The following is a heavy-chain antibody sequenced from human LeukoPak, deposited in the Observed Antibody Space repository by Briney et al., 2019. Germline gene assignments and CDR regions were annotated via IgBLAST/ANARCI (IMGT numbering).Heavy chain of an antibody. CDR1: GSTFSSYE. CDR2: ISSSGSTI. J-gene: IGHJ4*02. D-gene: IGHD3-22*01. CDR3: AKGGYYERPWYFDY. Sequence: AGGSLRLSCAASGSTFSSYEMNWVRQAPGKGLEWVSYISSSGSTIYYADSVKGRFTISRDNAKNSLYLQMDSLRAEDTAVYYCAKGGYYERPWYFDYWGQGTLVTVSS. V-gene: IGHV3-48*03.